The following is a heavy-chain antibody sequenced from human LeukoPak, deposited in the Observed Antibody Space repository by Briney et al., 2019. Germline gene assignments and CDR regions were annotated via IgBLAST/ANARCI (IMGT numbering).Heavy chain of an antibody. CDR3: AKAAKGYFDY. CDR2: IRYDGSNK. CDR1: RFTLSSYS. Sequence: GGSLRLSCAASRFTLSSYSTHWVRQAPGKGLERVAFIRYDGSNKYYADSVKGRFTISRDNSKNTLYLQMNSLRAEDTAVYYCAKAAKGYFDYWGQGTLVTVSS. V-gene: IGHV3-30*02. J-gene: IGHJ4*02.